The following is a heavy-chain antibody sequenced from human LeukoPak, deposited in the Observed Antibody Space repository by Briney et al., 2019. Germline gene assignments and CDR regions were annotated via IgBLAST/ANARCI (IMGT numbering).Heavy chain of an antibody. CDR1: GFTFSSYR. CDR3: AKSLCGGDCPPNWFDP. D-gene: IGHD2-21*02. V-gene: IGHV3-48*01. J-gene: IGHJ5*02. CDR2: ISGSGDSI. Sequence: GGSLRLSCAASGFTFSSYRMNWVRQAPGKGLEWVSYISGSGDSIYYADSVKGRFTMSRDNAKNSLYLQMNSLRAEDTAVYYCAKSLCGGDCPPNWFDPWGQGTLVTVSS.